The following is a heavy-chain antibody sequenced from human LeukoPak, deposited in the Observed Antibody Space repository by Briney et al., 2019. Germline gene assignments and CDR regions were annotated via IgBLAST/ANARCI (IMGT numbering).Heavy chain of an antibody. CDR2: IYSGGST. CDR3: ARESSLDGYYFDY. Sequence: QTGGSLRLSCAASGFTVSSNYMSWVRQAPGKGLEWVSVIYSGGSTYYADSVKGRFTISRDNSKNTLYLQMNSLRAEDTAVYYCARESSLDGYYFDYWGQGTLVTVSS. J-gene: IGHJ4*02. D-gene: IGHD3/OR15-3a*01. V-gene: IGHV3-53*01. CDR1: GFTVSSNY.